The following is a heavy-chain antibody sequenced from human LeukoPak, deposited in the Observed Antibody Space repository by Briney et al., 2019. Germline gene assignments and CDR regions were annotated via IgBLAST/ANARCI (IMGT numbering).Heavy chain of an antibody. V-gene: IGHV4-39*07. CDR2: IYYSGST. J-gene: IGHJ4*02. CDR3: ARGLRERITMIVVVSGFDY. Sequence: SETLSLTCTVSGGSISSSSYYWGWIRQPPGKGLEWIGSIYYSGSTSYNPSLKSRVTISVDTSKNQFSLKLSSVTAADTAVYYCARGLRERITMIVVVSGFDYWGQGTLVTVSS. CDR1: GGSISSSSYY. D-gene: IGHD3-22*01.